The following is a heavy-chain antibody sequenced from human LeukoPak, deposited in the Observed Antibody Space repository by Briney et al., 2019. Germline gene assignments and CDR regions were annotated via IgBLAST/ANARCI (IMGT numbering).Heavy chain of an antibody. CDR3: AKVGYYDTYDY. Sequence: GGSLRLSCAASGFTFSSYSMNWVRQAPGQGLEWVSSISSSSSYIYYADSVKGRFTISRDNSKNTLYLQMNSLRAEDTAVYYCAKVGYYDTYDYWGQGTLVTVSS. CDR2: ISSSSSYI. J-gene: IGHJ4*02. V-gene: IGHV3-21*04. D-gene: IGHD3-22*01. CDR1: GFTFSSYS.